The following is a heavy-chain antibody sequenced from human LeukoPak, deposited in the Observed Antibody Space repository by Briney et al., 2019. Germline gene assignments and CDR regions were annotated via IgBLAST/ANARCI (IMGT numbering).Heavy chain of an antibody. Sequence: SETLSLTCTVSGGYIGSFYWSWIRQPPGKGLEWIGYIYYNGRTNYNPSLESRVTISVDTSKKEIYLNMRSVTAADTAVYYCARDNYWGQGTLVTVSS. V-gene: IGHV4-59*01. CDR1: GGYIGSFY. CDR2: IYYNGRT. J-gene: IGHJ4*02. CDR3: ARDNY.